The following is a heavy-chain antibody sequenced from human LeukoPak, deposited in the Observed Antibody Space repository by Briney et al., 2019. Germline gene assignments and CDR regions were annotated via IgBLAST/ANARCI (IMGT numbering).Heavy chain of an antibody. Sequence: GGSLRLSCAASEFTFSNCVMNWVRQAPGKGLEWVSSIRQSGDITYYADSVKGRFTISRDNSKNTLSLQMNSLRAEDTAIYYCVRGCSDTCYRFDYWGQGTLVTVSS. CDR1: EFTFSNCV. D-gene: IGHD2-15*01. J-gene: IGHJ4*02. V-gene: IGHV3-23*01. CDR3: VRGCSDTCYRFDY. CDR2: IRQSGDIT.